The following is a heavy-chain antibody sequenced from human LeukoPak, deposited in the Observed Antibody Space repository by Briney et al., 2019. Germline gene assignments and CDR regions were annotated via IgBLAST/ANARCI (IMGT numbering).Heavy chain of an antibody. J-gene: IGHJ5*02. CDR1: GGTFSSYA. CDR3: ARDRNCSGGSCYPRSWFDP. CDR2: IIPIFGTA. Sequence: GASVKVSCKASGGTFSSYAISWVRQAPGQGLEWMGGIIPIFGTANYAQKFQGRVTITADESTSTAYMELSSLRSEDTAVYYCARDRNCSGGSCYPRSWFDPWGQGTLVTVSS. D-gene: IGHD2-15*01. V-gene: IGHV1-69*13.